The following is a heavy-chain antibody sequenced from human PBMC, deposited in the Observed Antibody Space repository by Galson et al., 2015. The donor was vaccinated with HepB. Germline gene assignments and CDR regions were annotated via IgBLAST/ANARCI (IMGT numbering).Heavy chain of an antibody. D-gene: IGHD7-27*01. CDR3: ARGKDPGPLGWFDP. J-gene: IGHJ5*02. CDR1: GYTFTGYY. Sequence: SVKVSCKASGYTFTGYYMHWVRQAPGQGLEWMGWINPNSGGTNYAQKFQGRVTMTRDTSISTAYMELSRLRSDDTAVYYCARGKDPGPLGWFDPWGQGTLVTVSS. CDR2: INPNSGGT. V-gene: IGHV1-2*02.